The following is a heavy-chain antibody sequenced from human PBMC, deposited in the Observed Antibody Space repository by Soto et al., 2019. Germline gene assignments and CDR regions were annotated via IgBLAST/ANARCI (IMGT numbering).Heavy chain of an antibody. CDR3: ARDSYYGSGSYYTQHYGMDV. J-gene: IGHJ6*02. CDR1: GFTFSSYE. Sequence: GGSLRLSCAASGFTFSSYEMNWVRQAPGKGLEWVSYISSSGSTIYYADSVKGRFTISRDNAKNSLYLQMNSLRAEDTAVYYCARDSYYGSGSYYTQHYGMDVWGQGTTVTV. V-gene: IGHV3-48*03. D-gene: IGHD3-10*01. CDR2: ISSSGSTI.